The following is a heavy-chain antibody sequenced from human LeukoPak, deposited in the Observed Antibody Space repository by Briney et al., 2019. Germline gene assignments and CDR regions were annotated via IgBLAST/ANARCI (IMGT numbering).Heavy chain of an antibody. CDR2: SRNKANTYTT. CDR3: ARGDSSGYYWNDY. J-gene: IGHJ4*02. Sequence: GRSLRLSCAASGFTFSDHNMHWVRQAPGKGLEWIGRSRNKANTYTTEYAASVKGRFTISRDDSKNSLYLQMNSLKTEDTAVYYCARGDSSGYYWNDYWGQGTLVTVSS. D-gene: IGHD3-22*01. V-gene: IGHV3-72*01. CDR1: GFTFSDHN.